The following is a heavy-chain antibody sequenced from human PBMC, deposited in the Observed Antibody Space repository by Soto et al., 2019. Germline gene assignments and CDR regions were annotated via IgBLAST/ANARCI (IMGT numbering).Heavy chain of an antibody. CDR1: GISVSTSDYY. V-gene: IGHV4-39*01. CDR2: IYYSGST. Sequence: PSETLSLTCTVSGISVSTSDYYWGWVRQPPGKGLDWIGNIYYSGSTFYNPSLRSRVTLSVDTSKNQFSLRLNSVTAADTAVYFCAGFVVPASRNSDFDYWGQGILVTVSS. CDR3: AGFVVPASRNSDFDY. J-gene: IGHJ4*02. D-gene: IGHD2-15*01.